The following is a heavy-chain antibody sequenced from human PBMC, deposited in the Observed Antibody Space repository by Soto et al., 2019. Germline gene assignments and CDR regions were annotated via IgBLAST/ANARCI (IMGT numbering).Heavy chain of an antibody. J-gene: IGHJ5*02. CDR1: GYSFTRYW. V-gene: IGHV5-51*01. Sequence: PRESLKISCTGSGYSFTRYWIGWVRQMPGKGLEWMGIIYPGDSDTRYSPSFQGQVTISADKSISTAYLQWSSLKASDTAMYYCARLVDSSGYYYDNWFDPWGQGTLVTVSS. D-gene: IGHD3-22*01. CDR3: ARLVDSSGYYYDNWFDP. CDR2: IYPGDSDT.